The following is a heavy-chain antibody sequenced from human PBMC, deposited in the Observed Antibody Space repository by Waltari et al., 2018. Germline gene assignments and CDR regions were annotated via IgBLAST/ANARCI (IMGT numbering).Heavy chain of an antibody. J-gene: IGHJ3*02. V-gene: IGHV4-34*01. D-gene: IGHD2-21*02. CDR1: GGSFSGYY. CDR3: ARGFGTYCGGDCSHDAFDI. Sequence: QVQLQQWGAGLLKPSETLSLTCAVYGGSFSGYYWSWIRQPPGKGLEWIGEINPMGSTNYTPTLKSGVTRAGDTSKNQFSLKLRSVTAADTAVYYCARGFGTYCGGDCSHDAFDIWGQGTMVTVSS. CDR2: INPMGST.